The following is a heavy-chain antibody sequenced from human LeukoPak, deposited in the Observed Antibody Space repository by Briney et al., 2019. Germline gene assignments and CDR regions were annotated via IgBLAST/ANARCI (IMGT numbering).Heavy chain of an antibody. CDR1: GGSFSSYY. D-gene: IGHD4-17*01. CDR3: ARGPDYGDFYYYYYMDV. Sequence: SETLSLTCAVYGGSFSSYYWSWIRQPPGKGLEWIGEINHSGSTNYNPSLKSRVTISVDTSKNQFSLKLSSVTAADTAVYYCARGPDYGDFYYYYYMDVWGKGTKVTVSS. CDR2: INHSGST. J-gene: IGHJ6*03. V-gene: IGHV4-34*01.